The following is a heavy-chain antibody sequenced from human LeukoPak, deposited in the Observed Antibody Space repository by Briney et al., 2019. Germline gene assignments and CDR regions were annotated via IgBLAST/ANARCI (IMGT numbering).Heavy chain of an antibody. J-gene: IGHJ4*02. D-gene: IGHD3-22*01. Sequence: SETLSLTCSVSGGSLSSSSYYWGWIRQPPGRGLERIGNIYETGSTNYNPSLKSRVTISVDTSKNQFSLKLSSVTAADTAVYYCVGTYYYESSGYYHYSLWGQGTLVTVSS. CDR1: GGSLSSSSYY. CDR3: VGTYYYESSGYYHYSL. CDR2: IYETGST. V-gene: IGHV4-39*01.